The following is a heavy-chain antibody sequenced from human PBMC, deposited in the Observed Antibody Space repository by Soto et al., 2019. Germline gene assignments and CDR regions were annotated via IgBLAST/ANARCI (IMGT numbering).Heavy chain of an antibody. CDR1: GYPFTRYD. V-gene: IGHV1-8*01. CDR2: MNPSSGNT. CDR3: ARASMVRGVTSNWFDP. Sequence: QVQLVQSGAEVKKPGASVQVSCKASGYPFTRYDINLVRQATGQGLEWMGWMNPSSGNTGYAQKCHGRVTMTRNTSISTAYMELSSLRSEDTAVYYCARASMVRGVTSNWFDPWGQGTLVTVSS. J-gene: IGHJ5*02. D-gene: IGHD3-10*01.